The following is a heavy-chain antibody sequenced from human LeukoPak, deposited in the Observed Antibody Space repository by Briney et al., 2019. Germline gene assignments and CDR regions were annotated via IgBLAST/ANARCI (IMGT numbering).Heavy chain of an antibody. CDR2: IRSKAYGGTT. Sequence: PGGSVRLSCTASGFTFGDYAMSWVRQAPGKGLEWVGFIRSKAYGGTTEYAASVKGRFTISRDDSKSIAYLKMNSLNTEDTAVYYCTRDSGSYYFHWGQGTLVTVS. J-gene: IGHJ4*02. CDR1: GFTFGDYA. CDR3: TRDSGSYYFH. V-gene: IGHV3-49*04. D-gene: IGHD1-26*01.